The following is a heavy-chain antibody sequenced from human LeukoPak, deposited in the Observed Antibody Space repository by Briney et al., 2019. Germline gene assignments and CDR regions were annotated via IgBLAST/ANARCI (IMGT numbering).Heavy chain of an antibody. CDR2: IQPDGSEK. CDR3: ARPGGYGVQPLDF. D-gene: IGHD5-12*01. CDR1: GFIFSSYW. Sequence: PGESLTLSCDASGFIFSSYWMSWVRQPPGKGLEWVADIQPDGSEKYYVGSVEGRFTISRDNAKNSVSLQMNSLRAEDTAVYYCARPGGYGVQPLDFWGQGTLVTVST. V-gene: IGHV3-7*01. J-gene: IGHJ4*02.